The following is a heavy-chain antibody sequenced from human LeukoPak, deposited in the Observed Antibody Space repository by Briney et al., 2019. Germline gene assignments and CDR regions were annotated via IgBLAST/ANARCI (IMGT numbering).Heavy chain of an antibody. CDR2: ISTAGNLI. CDR3: ARTLIFGVVITNMDV. V-gene: IGHV3-21*01. D-gene: IGHD3-3*01. Sequence: PGGSLRLSCVASAFTFKTYTLNWVRQTPGKGLEWVSYISTAGNLINYADSVRGRFTISRDNAKNSLYLYMSSLTPEDTAVYYCARTLIFGVVITNMDVWGKGTTVTVSS. J-gene: IGHJ6*03. CDR1: AFTFKTYT.